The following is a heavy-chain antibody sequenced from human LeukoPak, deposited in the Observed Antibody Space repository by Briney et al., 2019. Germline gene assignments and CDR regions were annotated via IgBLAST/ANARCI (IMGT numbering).Heavy chain of an antibody. V-gene: IGHV3-33*01. Sequence: PGRSLRLSCAASGFTFSSYGMHWVRQAPGEGLEWVAVIWYDGSNKYYADSVKGRFTISRDNSKNTLYLQMNSLRAEDTAVYYCARDYLDWYFDLWGRGTLVTVSS. J-gene: IGHJ2*01. CDR1: GFTFSSYG. CDR2: IWYDGSNK. CDR3: ARDYLDWYFDL.